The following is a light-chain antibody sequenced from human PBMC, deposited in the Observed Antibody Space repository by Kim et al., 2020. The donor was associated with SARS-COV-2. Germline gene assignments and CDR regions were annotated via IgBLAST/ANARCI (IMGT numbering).Light chain of an antibody. Sequence: EIVLTQSPGTLSLSPGEKATLSCRISQSISSSYLAWYQQKPGQAPRLLIYGASNWATGIPDRFSGSGSGTDFTLTISGVEPEDSAVYYCQQDGSAPQTFGQGTKVDIK. V-gene: IGKV3-20*01. J-gene: IGKJ1*01. CDR3: QQDGSAPQT. CDR1: QSISSSY. CDR2: GAS.